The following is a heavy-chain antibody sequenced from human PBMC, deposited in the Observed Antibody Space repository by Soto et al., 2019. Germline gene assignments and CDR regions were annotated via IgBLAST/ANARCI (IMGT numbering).Heavy chain of an antibody. CDR3: EKGRVTTSYYGMDV. CDR1: GFTFSSYG. Sequence: GGSLRLSCAASGFTFSSYGMHWVRQAPGKGLEWVAVISYDGSNKYYADSVKGRFTISRDNSKNTLYLQMNSLRAEDTAVYYCEKGRVTTSYYGMDVWGQGTTVTVSS. D-gene: IGHD4-17*01. J-gene: IGHJ6*02. V-gene: IGHV3-30*18. CDR2: ISYDGSNK.